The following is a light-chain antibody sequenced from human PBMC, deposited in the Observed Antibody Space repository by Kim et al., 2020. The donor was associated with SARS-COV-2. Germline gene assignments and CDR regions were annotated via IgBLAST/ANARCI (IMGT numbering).Light chain of an antibody. CDR2: AAS. CDR1: QSISTY. V-gene: IGKV1-39*01. CDR3: QQSHSIPYT. Sequence: DIQMTQSPSSLSASVGDRVTITCRASQSISTYLNWYQQKPRKAPKVLVYAASTLQSGVPSRFSGSGSGTDFTLTISCLQPEDFATYYCQQSHSIPYTFGQGTKLEI. J-gene: IGKJ2*01.